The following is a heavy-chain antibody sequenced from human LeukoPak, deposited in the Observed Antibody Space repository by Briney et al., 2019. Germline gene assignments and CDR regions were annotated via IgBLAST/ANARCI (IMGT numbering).Heavy chain of an antibody. V-gene: IGHV3-30*01. CDR3: ARGVGFTFDY. D-gene: IGHD1-26*01. J-gene: IGHJ4*02. CDR2: ISYDGSNK. CDR1: GLTFSGYA. Sequence: PGGSLRLSCAASGLTFSGYAMHWVRQAPGKGLEWVAVISYDGSNKYYADSVKGRFTISRDNSKNTLYLQMNSLRAEDTAVYYCARGVGFTFDYWGQGTLVTVSS.